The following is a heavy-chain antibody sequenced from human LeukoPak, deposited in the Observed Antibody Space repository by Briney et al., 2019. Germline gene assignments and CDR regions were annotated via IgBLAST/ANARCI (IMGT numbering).Heavy chain of an antibody. D-gene: IGHD3-22*01. Sequence: SETLSLTCTVSGGSMSTYYWSWIRQPPEKGLEWIGYIYYSGSTNYNPSLKSRVTISVDTSKNQFSLRLSSVTAADTAVYYCARGRSGYYYDAFDIWGQGTMVTVSS. CDR2: IYYSGST. CDR3: ARGRSGYYYDAFDI. V-gene: IGHV4-59*08. J-gene: IGHJ3*02. CDR1: GGSMSTYY.